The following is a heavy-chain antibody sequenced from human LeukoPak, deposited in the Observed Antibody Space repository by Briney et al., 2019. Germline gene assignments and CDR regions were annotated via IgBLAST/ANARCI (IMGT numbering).Heavy chain of an antibody. V-gene: IGHV3-23*01. Sequence: GGSLRLSCAASGFTFSDYAMNWVRQAPGKGLEWVSGISGSGGGTYYADSVKGRFTISRDDSKSTMYLQMNSLRAGDTAVYYCAKAGCTSTSCYSNCWGQGTLVTVSS. D-gene: IGHD2-2*01. CDR1: GFTFSDYA. J-gene: IGHJ4*02. CDR2: ISGSGGGT. CDR3: AKAGCTSTSCYSNC.